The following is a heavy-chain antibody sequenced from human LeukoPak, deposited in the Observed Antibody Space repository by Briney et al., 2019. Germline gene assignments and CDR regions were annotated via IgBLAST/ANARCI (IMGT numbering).Heavy chain of an antibody. CDR3: AKKGPRYYGDYLGSAFDI. CDR2: IRYDGSNK. D-gene: IGHD4-17*01. CDR1: GFTFSSYG. J-gene: IGHJ3*02. Sequence: GGSLRLSCAASGFTFSSYGMHWVRQAPGKGLEWVAFIRYDGSNKYYADSVKGRFTISRDNSKNTLYLQMNSLRAEDTAVYYCAKKGPRYYGDYLGSAFDIWGQGTMVTVSS. V-gene: IGHV3-30*02.